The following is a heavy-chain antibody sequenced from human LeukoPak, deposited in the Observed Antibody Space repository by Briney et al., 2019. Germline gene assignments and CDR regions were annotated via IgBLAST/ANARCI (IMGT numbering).Heavy chain of an antibody. CDR2: IYGTGTT. J-gene: IGHJ6*03. V-gene: IGHV3-53*01. D-gene: IGHD6-13*01. CDR3: ARDVLPAAGKIGPRYYMDV. CDR1: GFTVSSNY. Sequence: PGGSLRLSCAASGFTVSSNYMSWVRQAPGKGPGWVSVIYGTGTTYYADSVKGRFTVSRDSSKNTLYLQINSLRVEDTAVYYCARDVLPAAGKIGPRYYMDVWGKGTRVTVAS.